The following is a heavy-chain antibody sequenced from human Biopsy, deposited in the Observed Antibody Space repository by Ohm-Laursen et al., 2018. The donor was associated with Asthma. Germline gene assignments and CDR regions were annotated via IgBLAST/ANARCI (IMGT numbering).Heavy chain of an antibody. Sequence: SETLSLTCTVSPGSISDYYWNWIRQFPGKGLEWIGYVYSTGSTRYNPSLKSRVTISVDTSINQVSLSLTSVTAADTAVYYCARTTYGDDGFDPWGQGTLVTVSS. V-gene: IGHV4-59*12. CDR3: ARTTYGDDGFDP. J-gene: IGHJ5*02. D-gene: IGHD4-17*01. CDR1: PGSISDYY. CDR2: VYSTGST.